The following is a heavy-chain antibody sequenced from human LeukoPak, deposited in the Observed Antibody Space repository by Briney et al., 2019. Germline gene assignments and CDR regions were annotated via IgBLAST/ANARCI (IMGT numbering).Heavy chain of an antibody. D-gene: IGHD1-26*01. J-gene: IGHJ4*02. CDR2: IYPSSGGT. V-gene: IGHV1-2*02. Sequence: ASVTVSCQSAGYSFTASYMHLVRQAPGQGLEWLGWIYPSSGGTKISSKVQGRVTFTSDTSINTASMELTSLRSDDTAMYHCAKEFPSGATRDLDYWGQGTLVTVSS. CDR1: GYSFTASY. CDR3: AKEFPSGATRDLDY.